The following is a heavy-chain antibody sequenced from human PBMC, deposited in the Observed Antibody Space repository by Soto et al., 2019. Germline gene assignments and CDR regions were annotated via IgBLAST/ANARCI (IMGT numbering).Heavy chain of an antibody. CDR1: EYRLTSYG. CDR3: ARQSGSSYNPENYYYYGMDV. D-gene: IGHD2-15*01. CDR2: IDPSDSYT. V-gene: IGHV5-10-1*01. J-gene: IGHJ6*02. Sequence: ASLKISCQGCEYRLTSYGISWVRQMPGKGLEWMGRIDPSDSYTNYSPSFQGHVTISADKSISTAYLQWSSLKASDTAMYYCARQSGSSYNPENYYYYGMDVWGQGTTATVPS.